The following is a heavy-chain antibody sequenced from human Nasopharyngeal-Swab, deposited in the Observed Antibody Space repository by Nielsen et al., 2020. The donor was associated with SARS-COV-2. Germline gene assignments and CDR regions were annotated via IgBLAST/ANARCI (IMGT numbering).Heavy chain of an antibody. J-gene: IGHJ4*02. CDR1: GFTFGAYS. V-gene: IGHV3-74*01. CDR2: INFDGSTI. D-gene: IGHD3-22*01. CDR3: GSSSYYYDSSGLADY. Sequence: GESLKISCAASGFTFGAYSMYWVRQAPGKGLVWVSRINFDGSTITYADFVKGRFTISRDNANNTLFLQMNSLRAEDTAMYYCGSSSYYYDSSGLADYWGQGTLVTVSS.